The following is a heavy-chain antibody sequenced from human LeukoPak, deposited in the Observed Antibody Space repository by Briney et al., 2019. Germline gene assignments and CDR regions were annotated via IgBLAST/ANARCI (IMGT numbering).Heavy chain of an antibody. CDR1: GYRFTRDVYT. V-gene: IGHV1-3*01. J-gene: IGHJ4*02. Sequence: APVNLSCNVSGYRFTRDVYTINWLRQAPGQRLEWMGWINAGNGNTKYSQKFQGRVTITGDTSARTVYMEVSSLVSEDTAVYYCARDSDSSGWSWVYWGQGTLVTVSS. CDR2: INAGNGNT. D-gene: IGHD6-19*01. CDR3: ARDSDSSGWSWVY.